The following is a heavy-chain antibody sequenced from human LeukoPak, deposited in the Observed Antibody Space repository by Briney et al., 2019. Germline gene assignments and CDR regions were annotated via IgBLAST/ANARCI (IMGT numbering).Heavy chain of an antibody. CDR3: ARLISRWSHDAFDI. Sequence: SETLSLTCAVYGGSFSGYYWSWIRQPPGKGLEWIGEINHSGSTNYNPSLKSRVTISVDTSKNQFSLKLSSVTAADTAVYYCARLISRWSHDAFDIWGQGTMVTVSS. J-gene: IGHJ3*02. CDR2: INHSGST. V-gene: IGHV4-34*01. CDR1: GGSFSGYY. D-gene: IGHD1-1*01.